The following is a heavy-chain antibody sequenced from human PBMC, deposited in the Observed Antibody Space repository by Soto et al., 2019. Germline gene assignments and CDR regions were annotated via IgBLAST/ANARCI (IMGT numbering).Heavy chain of an antibody. V-gene: IGHV4-39*01. D-gene: IGHD2-2*01. CDR3: ARQGVLGYCISTSCYDY. CDR2: IYYSGNT. J-gene: IGHJ4*02. Sequence: SETLSLTCTVSGGSISSGGYYWSWIRQHPGKGLEWIGYIYYSGNTNYNPSLKSRVTISVDTSKNQFSLKLSSVTAADTAVYYCARQGVLGYCISTSCYDYWGQGTLVTVSS. CDR1: GGSISSGGYY.